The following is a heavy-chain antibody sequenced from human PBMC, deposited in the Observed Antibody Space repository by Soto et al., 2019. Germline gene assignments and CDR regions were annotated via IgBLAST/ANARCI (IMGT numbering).Heavy chain of an antibody. J-gene: IGHJ4*02. CDR1: GFTFRSYA. CDR3: AKTVEMAAIRPFDY. D-gene: IGHD6-19*01. Sequence: EVQLLESGGGLVQPGGSLRLSCAASGFTFRSYAMTWVRQPPGKGLEWVSAISSGGGSTYYADSVRGRFTISRDNAKNTLYLQLNALRAEYTAVYYCAKTVEMAAIRPFDYWGQGTVVSVSS. V-gene: IGHV3-23*01. CDR2: ISSGGGST.